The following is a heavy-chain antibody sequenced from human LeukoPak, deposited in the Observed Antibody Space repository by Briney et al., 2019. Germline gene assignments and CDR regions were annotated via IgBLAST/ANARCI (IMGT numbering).Heavy chain of an antibody. CDR2: IKEDGSEK. D-gene: IGHD5-24*01. CDR3: ARHGRHNFDY. V-gene: IGHV3-7*01. Sequence: GGSLRLSCAASGLTFSNYWMSWVRQAPGKGVEWVANIKEDGSEKYYGDCVRGRFTISRDNAKSSLNLQMSSLRADDTAVYYCARHGRHNFDYWGQGTLVTVSS. CDR1: GLTFSNYW. J-gene: IGHJ4*02.